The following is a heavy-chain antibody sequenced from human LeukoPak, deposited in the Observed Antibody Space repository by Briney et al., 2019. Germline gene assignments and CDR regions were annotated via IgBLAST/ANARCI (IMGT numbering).Heavy chain of an antibody. J-gene: IGHJ4*02. CDR3: ARLSGDYVAFDY. CDR1: GGSINSGSYY. CDR2: IYTSGST. D-gene: IGHD3-16*01. V-gene: IGHV4-61*02. Sequence: PSQTLSLTCTVSGGSINSGSYYWSWIRQPAGKGLEWIGRIYTSGSTNYNPSLKSRVSISLDTSKNQFSLKLSSVTAADTAVYYCARLSGDYVAFDYWGQGTLVTVSS.